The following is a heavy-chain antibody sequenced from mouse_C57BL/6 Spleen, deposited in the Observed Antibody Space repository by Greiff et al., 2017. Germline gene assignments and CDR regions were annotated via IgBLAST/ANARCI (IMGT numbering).Heavy chain of an antibody. CDR2: ISSGSSTI. J-gene: IGHJ4*01. D-gene: IGHD2-5*01. CDR1: GFTFSDYG. V-gene: IGHV5-17*01. CDR3: ARRSKGAMDY. Sequence: EVMLVESGGGLVKPGGSLKLSCAASGFTFSDYGLHWVRQAPEKGLEWVAYISSGSSTIYYADTVKGRFTISRDNAKNTLFLQMTSLRSEDTAMYYCARRSKGAMDYGGQGTSVTVSS.